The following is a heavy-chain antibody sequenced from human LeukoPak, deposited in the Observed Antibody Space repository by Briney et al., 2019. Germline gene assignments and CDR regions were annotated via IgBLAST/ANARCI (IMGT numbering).Heavy chain of an antibody. CDR3: ARGGGLDV. V-gene: IGHV3-7*03. Sequence: GGSLILSCAASGFTFTSYSMNWVRQAPGKGLEWVASINHNGNVNYYVDSVKGRFTISRDNAKNSLYLQMSNLRAEDTAVYFCARGGGLDVWGQGATVTVSS. CDR1: GFTFTSYS. J-gene: IGHJ6*02. CDR2: INHNGNVN. D-gene: IGHD3-16*01.